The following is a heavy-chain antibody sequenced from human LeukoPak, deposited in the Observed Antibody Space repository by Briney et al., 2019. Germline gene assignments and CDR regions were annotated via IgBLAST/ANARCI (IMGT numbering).Heavy chain of an antibody. Sequence: PSETLSLTCAVYGGSFSGYYWSWIRQPPAKGLEWSGEINHSGSTNYNPSLKSRVIISVDTSKNQLSLKLNSVIAADTAVYYCARGLGRWLQVGAFEIWGQGTMVTVSS. D-gene: IGHD5-24*01. J-gene: IGHJ3*02. CDR3: ARGLGRWLQVGAFEI. V-gene: IGHV4-34*01. CDR2: INHSGST. CDR1: GGSFSGYY.